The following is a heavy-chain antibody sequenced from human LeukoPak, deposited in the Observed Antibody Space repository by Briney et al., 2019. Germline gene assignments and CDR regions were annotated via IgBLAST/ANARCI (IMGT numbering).Heavy chain of an antibody. D-gene: IGHD3-10*01. CDR2: IYSGGST. CDR1: GFTFSSNY. Sequence: PGGSLRLSCAASGFTFSSNYMRWVRQAPGKGLEWVSVIYSGGSTYYADYAKGRFTIARYNSKNTLYLQMNSLRAEDTAVYYCASGSVSYRTPYYYIDVWGTGTTVTVSS. CDR3: ASGSVSYRTPYYYIDV. V-gene: IGHV3-53*01. J-gene: IGHJ6*03.